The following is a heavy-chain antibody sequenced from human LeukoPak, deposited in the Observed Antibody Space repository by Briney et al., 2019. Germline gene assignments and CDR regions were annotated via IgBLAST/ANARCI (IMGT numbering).Heavy chain of an antibody. CDR2: ISHSGST. V-gene: IGHV4-34*01. Sequence: SETLSLTCAVYGGSFSGYYWSWIRQPPGKGLEWIGEISHSGSTNYNPSLKSRVTISVDTCKNQFSLKLSSVTAADTAVYYCARCTTGYSSSWGFDYWGQGTLVTVSS. CDR3: ARCTTGYSSSWGFDY. D-gene: IGHD6-13*01. J-gene: IGHJ4*02. CDR1: GGSFSGYY.